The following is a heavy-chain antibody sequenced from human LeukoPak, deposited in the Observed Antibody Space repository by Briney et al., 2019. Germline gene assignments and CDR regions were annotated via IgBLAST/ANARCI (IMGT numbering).Heavy chain of an antibody. CDR1: GFPFSNYA. D-gene: IGHD3-22*01. CDR3: ARQRGYYDSSGYYPDY. J-gene: IGHJ4*02. V-gene: IGHV3-30*04. Sequence: GGSLRLSCTASGFPFSNYAMNWVRQTPGKGLEWVALISFDGGKIYYADSVKGRFTISRDNSKNTLFLQMNSLTVEDTAVYYCARQRGYYDSSGYYPDYWGQGTLVTVSS. CDR2: ISFDGGKI.